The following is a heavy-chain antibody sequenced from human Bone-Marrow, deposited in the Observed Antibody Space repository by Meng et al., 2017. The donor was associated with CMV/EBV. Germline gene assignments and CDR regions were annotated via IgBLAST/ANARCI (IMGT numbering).Heavy chain of an antibody. CDR1: GFTFSSYG. D-gene: IGHD2-15*01. Sequence: GGSLRLSCAASGFTFSSYGMHWVRQAPGKGLEWVAVIWYDGSNKYYADSVKGRFTISRDNSKNTLYLQMNSLRAEDTAVYYCAKDRAYCSGGSCYPRYYYYGMDVWGQGTTVTVSS. CDR2: IWYDGSNK. J-gene: IGHJ6*02. V-gene: IGHV3-33*06. CDR3: AKDRAYCSGGSCYPRYYYYGMDV.